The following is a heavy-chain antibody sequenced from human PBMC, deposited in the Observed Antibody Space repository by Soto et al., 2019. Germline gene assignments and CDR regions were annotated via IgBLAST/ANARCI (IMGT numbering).Heavy chain of an antibody. Sequence: PGGSLRLSCAAPGFTFSSYSMSWVRQAPGKGLEWVSGFRGSGDDGTTYYADSVKGRFTISRDNSKNMLFLQMNSLRAEDTAIYYCANKVNSGSGSQYFDYWGQGTQVTVYS. CDR2: FRGSGDDGTT. J-gene: IGHJ4*02. D-gene: IGHD3-10*01. V-gene: IGHV3-23*01. CDR3: ANKVNSGSGSQYFDY. CDR1: GFTFSSYS.